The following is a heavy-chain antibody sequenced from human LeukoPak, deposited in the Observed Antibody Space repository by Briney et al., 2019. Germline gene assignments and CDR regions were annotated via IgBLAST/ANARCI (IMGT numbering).Heavy chain of an antibody. V-gene: IGHV3-23*01. J-gene: IGHJ4*01. CDR2: ISGSGSHK. Sequence: GGSLRLSCAASGFTFSAHAMNWVRQAPGKGLEWVSSISGSGSHKYYADAVKGRFTISRDNSENTLYLQMNTLRAEDTALYYCAKDVRGYYRLVGHWGQGTLVTVSS. CDR1: GFTFSAHA. D-gene: IGHD3-10*02. CDR3: AKDVRGYYRLVGH.